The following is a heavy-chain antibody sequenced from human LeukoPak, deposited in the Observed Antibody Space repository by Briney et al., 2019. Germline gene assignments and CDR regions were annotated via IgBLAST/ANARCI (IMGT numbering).Heavy chain of an antibody. CDR3: ARDLGITIFGVVPGAFDI. CDR2: INTNTGNP. Sequence: ASVKVSCKASGYTFTSYAINWVRPAPGQGLEWMGWINTNTGNPTYAQGFTGRFVFSLDTSVSTAYLQISSLKAEDTAVYYCARDLGITIFGVVPGAFDIWGQGTMVTVSS. CDR1: GYTFTSYA. V-gene: IGHV7-4-1*02. J-gene: IGHJ3*02. D-gene: IGHD3-3*01.